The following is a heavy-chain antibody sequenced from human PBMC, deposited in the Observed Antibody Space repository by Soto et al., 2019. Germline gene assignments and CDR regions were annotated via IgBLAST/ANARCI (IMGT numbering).Heavy chain of an antibody. CDR2: IIPIFGTA. CDR3: AARIAAGFDY. Sequence: SVKVSCKASGGTFSIYAISWVRQAPGQGLEWMGGIIPIFGTANYAQKFQGRVTITADESTSTAYMELSSLRSEDTAVYYCAARIAAGFDYWGQGTLVTVSS. J-gene: IGHJ4*02. D-gene: IGHD6-25*01. CDR1: GGTFSIYA. V-gene: IGHV1-69*13.